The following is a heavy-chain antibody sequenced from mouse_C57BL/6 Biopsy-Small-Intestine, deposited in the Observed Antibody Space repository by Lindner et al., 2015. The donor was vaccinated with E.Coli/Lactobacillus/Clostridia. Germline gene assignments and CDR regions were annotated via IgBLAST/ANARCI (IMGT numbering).Heavy chain of an antibody. V-gene: IGHV1-18*01. CDR3: ATYMVRYYDSGDSPPAVL. D-gene: IGHD2-4*01. CDR2: FHPEDGET. Sequence: SVKVSCKVSGYTFTELPMHWVRQAPGEGLEWMGGFHPEDGETIYAQKFQGRVTMTEDTSTDTSYMELSSLRSEDTAVYYCATYMVRYYDSGDSPPAVLWGRGTLVTVS. CDR1: GYTFTELP. J-gene: IGHJ3*01.